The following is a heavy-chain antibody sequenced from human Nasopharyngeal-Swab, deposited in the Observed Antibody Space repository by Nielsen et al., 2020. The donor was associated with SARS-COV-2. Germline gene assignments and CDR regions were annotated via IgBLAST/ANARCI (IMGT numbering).Heavy chain of an antibody. Sequence: WIRQPPGKGPEWVSGISGSGGSTNYADSVKGRFTISRDNSKNTLYLQMNSLRAEDTAVYYCAKLIEEGSGSYYALYYYYGMDVWGQGTTVTVSS. J-gene: IGHJ6*02. CDR3: AKLIEEGSGSYYALYYYYGMDV. D-gene: IGHD3-10*01. CDR2: ISGSGGST. V-gene: IGHV3-23*01.